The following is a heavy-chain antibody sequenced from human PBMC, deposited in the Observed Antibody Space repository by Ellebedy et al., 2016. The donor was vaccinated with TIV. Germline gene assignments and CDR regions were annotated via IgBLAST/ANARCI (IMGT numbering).Heavy chain of an antibody. D-gene: IGHD6-19*01. CDR1: GFTFSSYA. V-gene: IGHV3-23*01. CDR3: AKPQWLDYFDY. Sequence: GGSLRLXXAASGFTFSSYAMSWVRQAPGKGLEWVSAISGSGGSTYYADSVKGRFTISRDNSKNTLYLQMNSLRAEDTAVYYCAKPQWLDYFDYWGQGTLVTVSS. J-gene: IGHJ4*02. CDR2: ISGSGGST.